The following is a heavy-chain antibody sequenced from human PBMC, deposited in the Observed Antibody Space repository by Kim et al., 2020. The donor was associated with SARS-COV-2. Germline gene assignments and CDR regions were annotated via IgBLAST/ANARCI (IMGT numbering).Heavy chain of an antibody. CDR1: GFTFNTYP. CDR2: ILSDGGDK. V-gene: IGHV3-30*04. CDR3: ARGQVSFDS. Sequence: GGSLRLSCAASGFTFNTYPMHWVRQAPGKGLEWVASILSDGGDKYYASSVRGRFTISRDNSKNTLYLHMNSLRAQDTAVFYCARGQVSFDSWGQGTLVTVSS. J-gene: IGHJ4*02.